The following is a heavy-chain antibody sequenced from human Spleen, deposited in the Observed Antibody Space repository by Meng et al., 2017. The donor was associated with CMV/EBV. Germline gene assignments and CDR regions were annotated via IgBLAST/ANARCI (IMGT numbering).Heavy chain of an antibody. J-gene: IGHJ5*02. CDR2: IYYTGST. CDR1: GGSITDYY. D-gene: IGHD4-11*01. V-gene: IGHV4-59*01. Sequence: SETLSLTCTVSGGSITDYYWSWIRQPPGKGLEWIGYIYYTGSTKYNPSLKSRVTILVHTSKNQVSLRLSSVTAADTAIYYCARDNPGLQYVWFDPWGQGTLVTVSS. CDR3: ARDNPGLQYVWFDP.